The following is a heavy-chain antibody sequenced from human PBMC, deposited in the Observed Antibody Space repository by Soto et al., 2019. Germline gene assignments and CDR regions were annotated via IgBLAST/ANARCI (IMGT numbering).Heavy chain of an antibody. J-gene: IGHJ6*02. V-gene: IGHV3-30*18. Sequence: QVQLVESGGGVVQPGRSLRLSCAASGFTFSSYGMHWVRQAPGKGLEWVAVISYDGSNKYYADSVKGRFTISRDNSKNTLYLQMNSLRAEDTAVYYCAKDGGWGIQLWAHYYYYYGMDVWGQGTTVTVSS. CDR1: GFTFSSYG. CDR3: AKDGGWGIQLWAHYYYYYGMDV. D-gene: IGHD5-18*01. CDR2: ISYDGSNK.